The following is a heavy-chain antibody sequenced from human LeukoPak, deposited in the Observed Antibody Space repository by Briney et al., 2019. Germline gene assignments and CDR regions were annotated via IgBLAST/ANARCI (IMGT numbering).Heavy chain of an antibody. D-gene: IGHD3-22*01. Sequence: SGESLKISCKGSGYSFTSYWIGWVRQMPGKGLEWMGIIWPGDSDTRYSPSFQGQVTISADKSISTAYLQWSSLKASDTAMYYCARVRNYYDTSGRGPFDYWGQGTLVTVSS. J-gene: IGHJ4*02. V-gene: IGHV5-51*01. CDR3: ARVRNYYDTSGRGPFDY. CDR1: GYSFTSYW. CDR2: IWPGDSDT.